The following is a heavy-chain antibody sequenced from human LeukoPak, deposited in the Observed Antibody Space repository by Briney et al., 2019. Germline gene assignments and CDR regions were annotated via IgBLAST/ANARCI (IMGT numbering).Heavy chain of an antibody. Sequence: PGGSLRLSCAASGFTFSSYSMNWVRQAPGKGLEWVSSISSSSSYTYYADSVKGRFTISRDNAKNSLYLQMNSLRAEDTAVYYCASDYDSSGYPDYWGQGTLVTVSS. J-gene: IGHJ4*02. CDR1: GFTFSSYS. CDR2: ISSSSSYT. CDR3: ASDYDSSGYPDY. V-gene: IGHV3-21*01. D-gene: IGHD3-22*01.